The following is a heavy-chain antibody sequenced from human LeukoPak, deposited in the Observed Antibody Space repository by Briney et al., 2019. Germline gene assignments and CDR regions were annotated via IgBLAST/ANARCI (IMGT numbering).Heavy chain of an antibody. J-gene: IGHJ1*01. V-gene: IGHV3-23*01. CDR2: ISGSGGST. Sequence: GGSLRLSCAASGFTFSSYAVSWVRQAPGKGLEWVSAISGSGGSTYYADSVKGRFTISRDNSKNTLYLQMNSLRAEDTAVYYCAKDRGIQLWSEYFQHWGQGTLVTVSS. D-gene: IGHD5-18*01. CDR3: AKDRGIQLWSEYFQH. CDR1: GFTFSSYA.